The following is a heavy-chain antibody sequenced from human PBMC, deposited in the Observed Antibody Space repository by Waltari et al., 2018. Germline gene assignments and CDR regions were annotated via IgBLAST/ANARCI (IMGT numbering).Heavy chain of an antibody. CDR3: ARRPYDSSGYNAFDI. CDR1: GGSISSSSYS. Sequence: QLQLQESAPGLVKPSETLSLTCTVSGGSISSSSYSWCWIRQPPGKGLAWIGSIYYSGSTYYNPSLKSRVTISVDTSKNQFSLKLSSVTAADTAVYYCARRPYDSSGYNAFDIWGQGTMVTVSS. CDR2: IYYSGST. V-gene: IGHV4-39*01. D-gene: IGHD3-22*01. J-gene: IGHJ3*02.